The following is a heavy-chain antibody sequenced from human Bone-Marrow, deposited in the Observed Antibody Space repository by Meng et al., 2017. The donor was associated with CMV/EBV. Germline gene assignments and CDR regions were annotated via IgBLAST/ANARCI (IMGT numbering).Heavy chain of an antibody. D-gene: IGHD4-17*01. V-gene: IGHV1-18*01. CDR2: ISAYNGNT. CDR3: ARDPPLLEYGPPFDL. Sequence: QVQLVQSGAGVKKPGAPVQVSCKASGYTFTSYGISWVRQAPGQGLEWMGWISAYNGNTNYAQKLQGRVTMTTDTSTSTAYMELRSLRSDDTAVYYCARDPPLLEYGPPFDLWGRGTLVTVSS. J-gene: IGHJ2*01. CDR1: GYTFTSYG.